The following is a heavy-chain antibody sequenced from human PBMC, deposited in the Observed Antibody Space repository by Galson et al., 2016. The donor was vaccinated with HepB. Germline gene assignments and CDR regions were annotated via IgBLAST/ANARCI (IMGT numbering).Heavy chain of an antibody. V-gene: IGHV3-30*18. Sequence: SLRLSCAASGFTFSAFAMHWVRQAPGKGLEWVAVIWHDGTYKESADAVKGRFTISRDNAKNTVYLQMNSLRADDTAVYYCAKPNRPPDYYGSGSLFDYWCQGTLVTVPS. J-gene: IGHJ4*02. CDR3: AKPNRPPDYYGSGSLFDY. CDR1: GFTFSAFA. CDR2: IWHDGTYK. D-gene: IGHD3-10*01.